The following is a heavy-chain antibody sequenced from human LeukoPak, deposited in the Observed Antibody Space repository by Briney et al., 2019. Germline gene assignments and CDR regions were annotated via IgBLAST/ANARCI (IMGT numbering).Heavy chain of an antibody. Sequence: PGGSLILACSASGFPVSSNFMGSVRQAPGKGLEWDPVIHCGGSTYYADSVKGRFTISRDNSKNTLYLQKNSLRAEDTAVYYCARGVEYQLLDWFDPWGQGTLVTVSS. V-gene: IGHV3-53*01. CDR2: IHCGGST. D-gene: IGHD2-2*01. J-gene: IGHJ5*02. CDR1: GFPVSSNF. CDR3: ARGVEYQLLDWFDP.